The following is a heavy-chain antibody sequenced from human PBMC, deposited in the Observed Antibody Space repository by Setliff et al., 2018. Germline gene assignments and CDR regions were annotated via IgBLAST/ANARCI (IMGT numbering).Heavy chain of an antibody. CDR1: GDSINSYPYY. V-gene: IGHV4-39*07. CDR2: TYYTGIT. J-gene: IGHJ3*02. Sequence: SETLSLTCTVSGDSINSYPYYWGWIRQPPGKGLEWIGNTYYTGITYYNPSLKSRVTISVDTSKNHFSLKLTSLTAADTALYYCARDNIGPDALDIWGQGTMVTVSS. CDR3: ARDNIGPDALDI.